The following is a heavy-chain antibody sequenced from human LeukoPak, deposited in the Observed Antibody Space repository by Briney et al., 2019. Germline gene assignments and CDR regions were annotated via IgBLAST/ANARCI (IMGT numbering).Heavy chain of an antibody. V-gene: IGHV3-23*01. CDR1: GFTFSSYA. Sequence: GGSLRLSCAASGFTFSSYAMSWVRQAPGKGLEWVSSIGGSGGTTYYADSVKGRFTISRDNSENTLYLQMTSLRAEDTAVYYCAKAGGIVLMVYATLNWFDPWGQGTLVTVSS. CDR2: IGGSGGTT. J-gene: IGHJ5*02. D-gene: IGHD2-8*01. CDR3: AKAGGIVLMVYATLNWFDP.